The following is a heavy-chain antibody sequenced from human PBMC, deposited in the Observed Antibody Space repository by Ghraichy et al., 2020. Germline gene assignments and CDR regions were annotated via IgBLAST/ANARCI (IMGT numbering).Heavy chain of an antibody. J-gene: IGHJ4*02. CDR3: ARLPDFWSTYHVDY. D-gene: IGHD3-3*01. CDR2: ISGSSETI. CDR1: GFTFRDYY. V-gene: IGHV3-11*01. Sequence: GGSLRLSCGASGFTFRDYYMSWIRQAPGKGLEWVSYISGSSETIYYADSVRGRFTISRDNAKKSLFLQMNSLRADDTAVYFCARLPDFWSTYHVDYWGQGTLVTVSS.